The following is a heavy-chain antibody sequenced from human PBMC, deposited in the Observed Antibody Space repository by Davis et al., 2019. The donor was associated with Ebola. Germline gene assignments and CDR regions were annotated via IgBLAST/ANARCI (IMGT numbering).Heavy chain of an antibody. D-gene: IGHD6-19*01. J-gene: IGHJ4*02. CDR2: ITSRSSYI. CDR3: ATTPQYSSGQNKPFDY. Sequence: GESLKISCTASGFAFSSYSMNWVRQAPGKGLEWVASITSRSSYIYHADSVKGRFTISRDNSKNTLYLQMNSLRAEDTAVYYCATTPQYSSGQNKPFDYWGQGTLVTVSS. V-gene: IGHV3-21*01. CDR1: GFAFSSYS.